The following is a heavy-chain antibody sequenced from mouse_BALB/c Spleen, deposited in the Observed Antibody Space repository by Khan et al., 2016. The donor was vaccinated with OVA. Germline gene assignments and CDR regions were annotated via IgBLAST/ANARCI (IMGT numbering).Heavy chain of an antibody. Sequence: EVQLQEPGGRLVKPGGSLKLSCAASGFTFSTYAMSWVRQTPQKRLEWVASISSDGDYTYYPDNVTGRFTIFRDNAKNTLYLQMSSLRSGDTAIYYCARSPYGNVAYWGQGTLVTVSA. V-gene: IGHV5-9-3*01. CDR3: ARSPYGNVAY. J-gene: IGHJ3*01. CDR1: GFTFSTYA. CDR2: ISSDGDYT. D-gene: IGHD2-1*01.